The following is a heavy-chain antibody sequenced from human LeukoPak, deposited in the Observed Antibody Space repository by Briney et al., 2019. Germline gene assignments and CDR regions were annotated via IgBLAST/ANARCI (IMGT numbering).Heavy chain of an antibody. CDR3: AREKGGYSSSDFDY. D-gene: IGHD6-6*01. CDR2: ISAYNGNT. V-gene: IGHV1-18*01. J-gene: IGHJ4*02. Sequence: ASVKVSCKASGYTFTSYGISWVRQAPGQGPEWMGWISAYNGNTNYAQKLQGRVTMTTDTSTSTAYMELRSLRSDDTAVYYCAREKGGYSSSDFDYWGQGTLVTVSS. CDR1: GYTFTSYG.